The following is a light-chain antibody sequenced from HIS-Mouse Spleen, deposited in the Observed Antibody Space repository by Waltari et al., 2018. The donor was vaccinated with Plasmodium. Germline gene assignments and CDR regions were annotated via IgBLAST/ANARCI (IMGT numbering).Light chain of an antibody. J-gene: IGLJ3*02. V-gene: IGLV2-23*01. CDR3: CSYAGSSTNWV. CDR2: EGS. Sequence: QSALTQPASVSGSPGQSITISCTGPSIDVGSYNLVSWYQQHPGKAPKLIIYEGSKRPSGVSNRFSGSKSGNTASLTISGLQAEDEADYYCCSYAGSSTNWVFGGGTKLTVL. CDR1: SIDVGSYNL.